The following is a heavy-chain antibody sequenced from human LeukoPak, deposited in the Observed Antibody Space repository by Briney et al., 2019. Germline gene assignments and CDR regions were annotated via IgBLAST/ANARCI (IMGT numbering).Heavy chain of an antibody. J-gene: IGHJ4*02. CDR2: IFSHGET. CDR1: GFTVGNNY. V-gene: IGHV3-66*01. CDR3: YSSAWYSQQPI. Sequence: GGSLRLSCAASGFTVGNNYMNWVRQAPGKGLEWVSLIFSHGETSYADSVKGRFTISRDNSKNTLYLQMNGLRVEDTAVYYCYSSAWYSQQPIWGQGTLVTVSS. D-gene: IGHD6-19*01.